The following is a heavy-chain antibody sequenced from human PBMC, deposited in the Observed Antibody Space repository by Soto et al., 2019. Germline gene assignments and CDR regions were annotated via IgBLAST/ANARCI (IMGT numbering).Heavy chain of an antibody. V-gene: IGHV3-23*01. CDR1: EFTFSSYA. Sequence: EVQLLESGGGLVQPGGSLRLSCAASEFTFSSYAMSWIRQAPGKGLEWVSAISGSGGSTYYADSVKGRFTISRDNSKNTLYLQMNSLRAEDTAVYYCARRSSGWYFDYWGQGTLVTVSS. D-gene: IGHD6-19*01. CDR2: ISGSGGST. CDR3: ARRSSGWYFDY. J-gene: IGHJ4*02.